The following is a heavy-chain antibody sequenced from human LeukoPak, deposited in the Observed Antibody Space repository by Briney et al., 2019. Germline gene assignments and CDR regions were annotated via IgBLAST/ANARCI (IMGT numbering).Heavy chain of an antibody. CDR3: ARGYSYGYYYYYYGMDV. D-gene: IGHD5-18*01. CDR1: GGSFSGYY. J-gene: IGHJ6*02. V-gene: IGHV4-34*01. CDR2: INHSGST. Sequence: PSETLSLTCAVYGGSFSGYYWSWIRQPPGKGLEWIGEINHSGSTNYSPSLKSRVTISVDTSKNQFSLKLSSVTAADTAVYYCARGYSYGYYYYYYGMDVWGQGTTVTVSS.